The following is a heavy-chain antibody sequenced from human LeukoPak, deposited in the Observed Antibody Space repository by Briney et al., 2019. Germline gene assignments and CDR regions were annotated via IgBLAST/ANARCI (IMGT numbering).Heavy chain of an antibody. CDR3: AKSTVAVAGTVRGSDY. J-gene: IGHJ4*02. CDR2: ISSSSSTT. V-gene: IGHV3-48*01. D-gene: IGHD6-19*01. CDR1: GFTFSSYS. Sequence: GGSLRLSCAASGFTFSSYSMNWVRQAPGKGLEWVSYISSSSSTTYYADSVKGRFTISRDNSKNTLYLQMNSLRAEDTAVYYCAKSTVAVAGTVRGSDYWGQGTLVTVSS.